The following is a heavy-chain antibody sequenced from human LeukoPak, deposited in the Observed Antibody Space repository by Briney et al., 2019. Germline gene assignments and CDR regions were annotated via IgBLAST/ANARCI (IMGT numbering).Heavy chain of an antibody. CDR3: ARAVLRFLEWLPNSDYFDY. CDR1: GGSISSYY. D-gene: IGHD3-3*01. V-gene: IGHV4-59*01. J-gene: IGHJ4*02. CDR2: IYYSGST. Sequence: PSETLSLTCTVSGGSISSYYWSWIRQPPGKGLEWIGYIYYSGSTNYNPSPKSRVTISVDTSKNQFSLKLSSVTAADTAVYYCARAVLRFLEWLPNSDYFDYWGQGTLVTVSS.